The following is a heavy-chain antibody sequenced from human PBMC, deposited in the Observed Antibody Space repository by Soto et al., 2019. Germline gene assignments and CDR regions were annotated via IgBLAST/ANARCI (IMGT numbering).Heavy chain of an antibody. D-gene: IGHD2-21*02. CDR2: ISAYDSNT. CDR1: GYTFTSYG. V-gene: IGHV1-18*01. Sequence: QVQLVQSGAEVKKPGASVKVSCKASGYTFTSYGINWVRQAPGQGLEWMGWISAYDSNTDYAQNLQGRVTMTTDTSTSTAYMELRSLRSDDTAVYYFARYCGGDCFTDWGQGTLVTVSS. CDR3: ARYCGGDCFTD. J-gene: IGHJ4*02.